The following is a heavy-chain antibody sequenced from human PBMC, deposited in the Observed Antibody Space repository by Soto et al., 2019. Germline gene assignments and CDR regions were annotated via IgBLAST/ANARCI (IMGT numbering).Heavy chain of an antibody. Sequence: EVHLLESGGGLAQPGGSLRLSCAASGFPFRNYAMTWVRRAPGKGLEWVSIITGLSDNIHYADSVTGRFTISRDNSSNTLNLLMKSPRVEDTAIYFCAKGASGSRYSQLDVWGKGTTVIVSS. CDR3: AKGASGSRYSQLDV. D-gene: IGHD3-10*01. CDR2: ITGLSDNI. J-gene: IGHJ6*04. CDR1: GFPFRNYA. V-gene: IGHV3-23*01.